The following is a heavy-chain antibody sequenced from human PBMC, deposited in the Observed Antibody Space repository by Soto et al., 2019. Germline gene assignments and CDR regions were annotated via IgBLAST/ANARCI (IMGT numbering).Heavy chain of an antibody. CDR1: GFTFSSYA. CDR2: ISYDGSNK. CDR3: ARDGYSYMSGSYNGADY. D-gene: IGHD1-26*01. V-gene: IGHV3-30-3*01. Sequence: GGSLRLSCAASGFTFSSYAMHWVRQAPGKGLEWVAVISYDGSNKYYADSVKGRFTISRDNSKNTLYLQMNSLRAEDTAVYYCARDGYSYMSGSYNGADYWGQGTLVTVSS. J-gene: IGHJ4*02.